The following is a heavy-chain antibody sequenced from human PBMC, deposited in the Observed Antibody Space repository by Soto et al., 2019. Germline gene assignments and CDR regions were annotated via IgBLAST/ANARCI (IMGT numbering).Heavy chain of an antibody. J-gene: IGHJ6*02. V-gene: IGHV1-58*01. D-gene: IGHD2-15*01. CDR1: GFTFTSSA. CDR3: AADLYCSGGSCTPDYYYYGMDV. CDR2: IVVGSGNT. Sequence: QMQLVQSGPEVKKPGTSVKVSCKASGFTFTSSAVQWVRQARGQRLEWIGWIVVGSGNTNYAQKFQERVTITRDMSTSTAYMVLSSLRSEDTAVYYCAADLYCSGGSCTPDYYYYGMDVWGLGTTVTVSS.